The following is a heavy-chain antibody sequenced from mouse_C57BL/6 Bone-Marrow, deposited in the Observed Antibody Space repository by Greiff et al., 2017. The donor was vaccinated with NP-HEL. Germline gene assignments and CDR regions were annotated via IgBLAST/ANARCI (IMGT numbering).Heavy chain of an antibody. CDR1: GFTFSDYY. Sequence: EVMLVESEGGLVQPGSSMKLSCTASGFTFSDYYMAWVRQVPEKGLEWVANINYDGSSTYYLDSLKSRFIISRDNAKNILYRQLSSLKSEDTATYYCARDDYYYAMDYWGQGTSVTVSS. V-gene: IGHV5-16*01. CDR2: INYDGSST. D-gene: IGHD2-13*01. J-gene: IGHJ4*01. CDR3: ARDDYYYAMDY.